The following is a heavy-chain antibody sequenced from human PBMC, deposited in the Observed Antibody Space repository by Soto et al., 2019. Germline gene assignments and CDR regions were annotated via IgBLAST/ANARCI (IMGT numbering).Heavy chain of an antibody. CDR2: IKSKADGGTT. J-gene: IGHJ4*02. CDR1: EFTFANAW. Sequence: SGGSLRLSCAASEFTFANAWISWVRQAPGKGLEWVGRIKSKADGGTTDYAATVKGRFTISRDESQNTLYLQMNSLKTEDTAVYYCTSLYYGHWGQGTLVTVSS. D-gene: IGHD4-17*01. CDR3: TSLYYGH. V-gene: IGHV3-15*01.